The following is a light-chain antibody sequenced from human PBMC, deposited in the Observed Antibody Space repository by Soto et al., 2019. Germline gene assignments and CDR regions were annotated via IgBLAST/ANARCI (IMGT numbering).Light chain of an antibody. Sequence: VVLTQSPGTLSLSPGEVATLSCRASQRVISSYLAWYQQKPGQAPRLLIYDASNRATGIPARFSGGGSGTDFTLTISSLEPEDFAVYYCQQRDNWPTFGQGTKLEIK. CDR1: QRVISSY. J-gene: IGKJ2*01. CDR3: QQRDNWPT. V-gene: IGKV3D-20*02. CDR2: DAS.